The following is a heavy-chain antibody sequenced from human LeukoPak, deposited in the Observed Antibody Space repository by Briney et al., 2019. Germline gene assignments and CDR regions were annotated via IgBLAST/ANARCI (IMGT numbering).Heavy chain of an antibody. CDR3: ATTQGGSPYLYDSSRYFDF. CDR1: GYTFSGHY. Sequence: ASVKVSCKASGYTFSGHYLHWVRLAPGQGLEWMGWMNPKYETMSFAQKFQGRVTLTLDTSVSTAYMELKRLTTDDTAIYYCATTQGGSPYLYDSSRYFDFWGQGTLVTVSS. V-gene: IGHV1-2*02. CDR2: MNPKYETM. J-gene: IGHJ4*01. D-gene: IGHD3-22*01.